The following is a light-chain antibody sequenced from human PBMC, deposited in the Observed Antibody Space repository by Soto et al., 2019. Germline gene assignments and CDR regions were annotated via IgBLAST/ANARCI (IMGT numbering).Light chain of an antibody. CDR2: EVS. J-gene: IGLJ3*02. V-gene: IGLV2-23*02. CDR1: SSDVGSYNL. Sequence: QSALTQPASVSGSPGQSITISCTGTSSDVGSYNLVSWYQQHPGKAPKLMIYEVSKRPSGVSNRFSGSKSGNTASLTISGLQAEDEADYYCCSYALRVFGGGTKLTVL. CDR3: CSYALRV.